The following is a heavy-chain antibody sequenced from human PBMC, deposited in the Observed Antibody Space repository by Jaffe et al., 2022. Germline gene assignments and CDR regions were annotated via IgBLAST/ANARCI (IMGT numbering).Heavy chain of an antibody. CDR1: GGSISSYY. D-gene: IGHD2-21*01. J-gene: IGHJ4*02. Sequence: QVQLQESGPGLVKPSETLSLTCTVSGGSISSYYWSWIRQPPGKGLEWIGYIYYSGSTNYNPSLKSRVTISVDTSKNQFSLKLSSVTAADTAVYYCARLGQHQPDYWGQGTLVTVSS. CDR3: ARLGQHQPDY. V-gene: IGHV4-59*01. CDR2: IYYSGST.